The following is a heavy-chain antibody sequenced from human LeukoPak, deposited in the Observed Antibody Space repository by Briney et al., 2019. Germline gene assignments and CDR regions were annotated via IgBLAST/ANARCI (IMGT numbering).Heavy chain of an antibody. CDR1: GCTFSSYA. D-gene: IGHD2-15*01. CDR3: ARVCGGSCYSYYFDY. CDR2: IIPILGIA. Sequence: SVKVSCKASGCTFSSYAISWVRQAPGQGLEWMGRIIPILGIANYAQKFQGRVTITADKSTSTAYMELSSLRSEDTAVYYCARVCGGSCYSYYFDYWGQGTLVTVSS. V-gene: IGHV1-69*04. J-gene: IGHJ4*02.